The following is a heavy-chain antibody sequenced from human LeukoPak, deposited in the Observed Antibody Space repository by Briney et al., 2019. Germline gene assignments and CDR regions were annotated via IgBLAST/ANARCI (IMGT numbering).Heavy chain of an antibody. V-gene: IGHV1-18*01. D-gene: IGHD3-22*01. J-gene: IGHJ4*02. CDR2: ISAYNGNT. CDR1: GYTFTSYG. Sequence: ASVKVSCKASGYTFTSYGISWVRQAPGQGLEWMGWISAYNGNTNYAQKLQGRVTMTTDTSTSTAYMELRSLRSDDTAAYYCARDSPYDSSGYYYGSWGQGTLVTVSS. CDR3: ARDSPYDSSGYYYGS.